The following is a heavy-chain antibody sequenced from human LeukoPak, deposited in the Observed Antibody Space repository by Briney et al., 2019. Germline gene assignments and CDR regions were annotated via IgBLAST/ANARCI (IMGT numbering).Heavy chain of an antibody. J-gene: IGHJ3*01. CDR1: GFRFNGYA. CDR3: AREVYSYALDALDL. V-gene: IGHV3-30*04. D-gene: IGHD2-2*01. CDR2: ISMDGSQQ. Sequence: AGRSLRLSCAASGFRFNGYAMHWVRQPPGTGLEWVAVISMDGSQQYYADSVKGRFTISRDNSKSTLYLQMNSLRSEDTSVYYCAREVYSYALDALDLWGQGTMVTVSS.